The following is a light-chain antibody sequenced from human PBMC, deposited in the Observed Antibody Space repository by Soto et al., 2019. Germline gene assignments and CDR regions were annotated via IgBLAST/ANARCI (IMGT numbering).Light chain of an antibody. J-gene: IGLJ1*01. V-gene: IGLV2-14*01. CDR2: EVS. CDR3: TSYTSSNTLYV. CDR1: SSDVGGYNY. Sequence: QSVLTQPASVSGSPGQPITISCTGTSSDVGGYNYVSWYQQHPGKAPKLMIFEVSNRPSGVSYRFSGSKSGNTASLTISGLQAEDEADYYCTSYTSSNTLYVFGSGTKVTVL.